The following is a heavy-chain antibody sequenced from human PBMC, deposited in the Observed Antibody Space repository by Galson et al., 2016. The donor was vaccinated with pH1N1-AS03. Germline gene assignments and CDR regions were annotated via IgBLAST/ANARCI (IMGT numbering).Heavy chain of an antibody. D-gene: IGHD3-10*01. J-gene: IGHJ4*02. CDR1: GGTLNNYA. Sequence: SVKVSCKASGGTLNNYAVNWVRQAPGQGLEWMGGISHIFGSANHAQNFQGRATITSDIFANTAYMELSGMSSEAKAVYYCSRGLTDHFGSESVFWGQGTLVTVSS. CDR2: ISHIFGSA. CDR3: SRGLTDHFGSESVF. V-gene: IGHV1-69*06.